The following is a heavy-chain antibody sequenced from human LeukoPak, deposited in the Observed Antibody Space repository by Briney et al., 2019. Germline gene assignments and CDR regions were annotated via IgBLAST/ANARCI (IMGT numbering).Heavy chain of an antibody. V-gene: IGHV3-53*01. Sequence: PGGSLRLSCAASGFTFSSYSMVWVRQAPGKGLEWVSVIYTGGNSYYAGSVQGRFIISRDISKNTLYLQMNSLRAEDSALYYCARGGRGSAAVVAPRSFDIWGQGTMVTVSS. CDR3: ARGGRGSAAVVAPRSFDI. J-gene: IGHJ3*02. D-gene: IGHD3-22*01. CDR1: GFTFSSYS. CDR2: IYTGGNS.